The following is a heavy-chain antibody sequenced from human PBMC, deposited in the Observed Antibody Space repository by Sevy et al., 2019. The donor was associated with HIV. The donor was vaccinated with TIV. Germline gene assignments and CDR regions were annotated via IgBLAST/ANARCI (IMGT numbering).Heavy chain of an antibody. D-gene: IGHD2-15*01. J-gene: IGHJ3*02. CDR1: GFTFSSYG. V-gene: IGHV3-30*18. Sequence: GGSLRLSCAASGFTFSSYGMHWVRQAPGKGLEWVAVISYDGSNKYYADSLKGRFTIPRDNSKNTLYLQMNSLRAEGTAVYYCAKLFAYCSGGSCPRGEAFDIWGQGTMVTVSS. CDR3: AKLFAYCSGGSCPRGEAFDI. CDR2: ISYDGSNK.